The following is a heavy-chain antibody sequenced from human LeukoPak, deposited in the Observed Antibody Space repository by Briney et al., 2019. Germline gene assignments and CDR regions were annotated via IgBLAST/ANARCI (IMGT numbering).Heavy chain of an antibody. Sequence: GGSLRLSCAASGFTFSDYYMSWIRRAPGKGLEWVSYISSGGDTILYADSVKGRFATSRDNARNSLYLQMNSLRAEDTAVYYCARRASLEYWGQGTLVTVSS. D-gene: IGHD3-3*01. CDR2: ISSGGDTI. CDR1: GFTFSDYY. V-gene: IGHV3-11*01. J-gene: IGHJ4*02. CDR3: ARRASLEY.